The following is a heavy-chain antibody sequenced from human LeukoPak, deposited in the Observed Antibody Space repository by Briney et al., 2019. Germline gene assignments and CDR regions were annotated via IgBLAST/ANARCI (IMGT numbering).Heavy chain of an antibody. J-gene: IGHJ1*01. CDR2: IIPIFGTA. V-gene: IGHV1-69*06. Sequence: SVKVSCKASGGTFSSYAISWVRQAPGHGREWMGRIIPIFGTANYAQKFQGRVTITADKSTSTAYMELSSLRSEDTAVYYCARFSSWYKVEYFQHWGQGTLVTVSS. CDR1: GGTFSSYA. D-gene: IGHD6-13*01. CDR3: ARFSSWYKVEYFQH.